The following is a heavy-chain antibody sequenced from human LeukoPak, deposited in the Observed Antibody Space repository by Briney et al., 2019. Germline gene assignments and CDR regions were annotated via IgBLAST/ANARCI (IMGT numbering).Heavy chain of an antibody. J-gene: IGHJ4*02. D-gene: IGHD5-24*01. CDR1: GFTFLSCA. CDR2: IGGGSGST. Sequence: PGGSLRLSCAVSGFTFLSCAMTWVRQAPGKGLDWVSGIGGGSGSTYYSDSVKGRFTVSRDTSKNTLYLQMNSLRVEDTAVYYCARDGVATNDWQPDHWGQGTLVAVSS. V-gene: IGHV3-23*01. CDR3: ARDGVATNDWQPDH.